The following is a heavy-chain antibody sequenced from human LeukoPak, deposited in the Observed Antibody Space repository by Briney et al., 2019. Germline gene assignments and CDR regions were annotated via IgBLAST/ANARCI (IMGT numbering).Heavy chain of an antibody. CDR2: IRSKAYRGTT. J-gene: IGHJ6*02. Sequence: GGSLRLSCTGSGFTFGDHAMSWVRQAPGKGLEWVGFIRSKAYRGTTEYAASVKGRFTISRDDSASIAYLQMSSLRTEDTAVYYCARGPIQLWIHNAMDVWGQGTTVTVSS. V-gene: IGHV3-49*04. D-gene: IGHD5-18*01. CDR3: ARGPIQLWIHNAMDV. CDR1: GFTFGDHA.